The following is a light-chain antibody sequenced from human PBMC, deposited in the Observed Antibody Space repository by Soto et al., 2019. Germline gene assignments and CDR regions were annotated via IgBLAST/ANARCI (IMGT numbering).Light chain of an antibody. Sequence: QSALTQPASVSGSPGQSITISCTGTSSDVGGYNLVSWYQQHPGKVPKVIISEGNKRPSGVSNRFSGSKSGNTASLTISGLQAEDEADYYCCSYAGYSSFIFGSGTKVTVL. J-gene: IGLJ1*01. CDR1: SSDVGGYNL. V-gene: IGLV2-23*03. CDR3: CSYAGYSSFI. CDR2: EGN.